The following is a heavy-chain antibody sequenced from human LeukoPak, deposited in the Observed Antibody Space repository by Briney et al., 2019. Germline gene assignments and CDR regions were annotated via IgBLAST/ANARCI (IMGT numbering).Heavy chain of an antibody. Sequence: PSETLSLTCTVSGGSISSYYWSWIRQPPGKGLEWIGYIYYSGSTNYNPSLKSRVTISVDTSKNQFSLKLSSVTAADTAVYYCARGENVLRYFDWLRGPSWFDPWGQGTLVTVSS. CDR3: ARGENVLRYFDWLRGPSWFDP. V-gene: IGHV4-59*01. CDR2: IYYSGST. J-gene: IGHJ5*02. D-gene: IGHD3-9*01. CDR1: GGSISSYY.